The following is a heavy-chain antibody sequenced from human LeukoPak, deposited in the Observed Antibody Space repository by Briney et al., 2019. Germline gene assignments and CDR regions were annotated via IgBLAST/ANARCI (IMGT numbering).Heavy chain of an antibody. CDR3: ARGGWSLDY. CDR2: IYYSGST. V-gene: IGHV4-59*01. J-gene: IGHJ4*02. Sequence: SETLPLTCTVSGGSLSNNYWSWIRQPPGKGLEWIGYIYYSGSTSYNPSLNSRLTISVDTSKNQLSLKLNSVTAADTAVYYCARGGWSLDYWGQGTLATVSS. D-gene: IGHD2-15*01. CDR1: GGSLSNNY.